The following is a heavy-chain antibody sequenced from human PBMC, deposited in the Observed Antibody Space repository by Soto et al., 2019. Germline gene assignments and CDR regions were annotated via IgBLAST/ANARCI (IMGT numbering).Heavy chain of an antibody. Sequence: PGGSLRLSCAASGFTFSSYWMSWVRQSPGKGLEWVANIKQDGSEKYYVDSVKGRFTISRDNAKNSLYLQINSLRAEDTAAYYCARVSPHDAFDIWGQGTMVTV. CDR3: ARVSPHDAFDI. V-gene: IGHV3-7*03. CDR2: IKQDGSEK. J-gene: IGHJ3*02. CDR1: GFTFSSYW.